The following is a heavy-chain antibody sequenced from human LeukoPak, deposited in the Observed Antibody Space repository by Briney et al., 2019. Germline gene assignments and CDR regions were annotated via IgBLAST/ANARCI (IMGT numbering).Heavy chain of an antibody. V-gene: IGHV3-23*01. D-gene: IGHD3-10*01. CDR3: AKGRGFTVSNRGDYFDF. J-gene: IGHJ4*02. CDR1: GFTFSSDA. CDR2: ISGGGGST. Sequence: GGSLRLPCAASGFTFSSDAMSWVRQAPGKGLEWVSAISGGGGSTYYADSVKGRFTISRDNSKNTLYLQMNSLRAEDTAVYYCAKGRGFTVSNRGDYFDFWGQGTLVTVSS.